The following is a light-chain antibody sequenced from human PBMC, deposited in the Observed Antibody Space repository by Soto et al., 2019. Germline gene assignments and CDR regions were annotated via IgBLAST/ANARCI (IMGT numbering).Light chain of an antibody. CDR3: QQYNKWPYT. J-gene: IGKJ2*01. CDR2: DAS. Sequence: DIVMTQSPATLSVSPGERATLSCRASQSVGIKLAWYQQKPGQTPRLLIYDASVRATGFPATFSGSGSGTEFTLTISSLQSEDSAVYYCQQYNKWPYTFGQGTTLELK. CDR1: QSVGIK. V-gene: IGKV3-15*01.